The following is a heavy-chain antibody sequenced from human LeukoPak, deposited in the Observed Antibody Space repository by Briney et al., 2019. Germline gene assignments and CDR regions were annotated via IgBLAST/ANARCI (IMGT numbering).Heavy chain of an antibody. CDR2: IGDTDAMT. J-gene: IGHJ4*02. CDR3: AKDQAPTVGATDC. V-gene: IGHV3-23*01. Sequence: PGGSLRLSCAASGFSFGLNALTWVRQSPGKGLEWVSTIGDTDAMTHYTDSVKGRFTISRGNSKSTLYLQMNSLRADDTAVYYCAKDQAPTVGATDCWGQGTLVTVSS. CDR1: GFSFGLNA. D-gene: IGHD1-26*01.